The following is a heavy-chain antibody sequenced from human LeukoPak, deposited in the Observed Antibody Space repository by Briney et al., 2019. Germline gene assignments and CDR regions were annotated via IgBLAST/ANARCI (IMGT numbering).Heavy chain of an antibody. D-gene: IGHD1-20*01. J-gene: IGHJ4*02. CDR2: MGGGVGRR. Sequence: PGGSLRLSCAPSGFTFSSYAMNWVRQAPGKVLEWVSGMGGGVGRRYYADSVKGRFTISRENSKNTLYLQMNSLRAEDTAVYYSAKANGNGNDRLFDYWGQGTLVTVSS. V-gene: IGHV3-23*01. CDR1: GFTFSSYA. CDR3: AKANGNGNDRLFDY.